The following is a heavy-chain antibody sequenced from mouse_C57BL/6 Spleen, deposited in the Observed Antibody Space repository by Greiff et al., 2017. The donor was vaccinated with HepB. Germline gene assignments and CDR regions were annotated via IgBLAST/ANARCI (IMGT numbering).Heavy chain of an antibody. D-gene: IGHD2-5*01. CDR2: INPNNGGT. J-gene: IGHJ3*01. CDR3: ARRAYYSNPFAY. CDR1: GYTFTDYN. V-gene: IGHV1-18*01. Sequence: EVQLVESGPELVKPGASVKIPCKASGYTFTDYNMDWVKQSHGKSLEWIGDINPNNGGTIYNQKFKGKATLTVDKSSSTAYMELRSLTSEDTAVYYCARRAYYSNPFAYWGQGTLVTVSA.